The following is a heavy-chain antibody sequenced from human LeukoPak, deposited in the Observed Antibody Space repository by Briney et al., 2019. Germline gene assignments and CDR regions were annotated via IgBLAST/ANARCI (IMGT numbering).Heavy chain of an antibody. Sequence: ASVKVSCKASGGTFSSYTISWVRQAPGQGLEWMGGIIPIFGTANYAQKFQGRVTITTDVSTSTAYMELSSLRSEDTAVYYCARDIAAAGTHFNYWGQGTLVTVSS. CDR1: GGTFSSYT. CDR2: IIPIFGTA. D-gene: IGHD6-13*01. J-gene: IGHJ4*02. CDR3: ARDIAAAGTHFNY. V-gene: IGHV1-69*05.